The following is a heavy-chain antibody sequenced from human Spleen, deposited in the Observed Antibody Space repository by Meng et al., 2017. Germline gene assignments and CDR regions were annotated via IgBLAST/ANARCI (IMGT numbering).Heavy chain of an antibody. Sequence: QVQLQESGPGVVKPSLTLSLTCTVSGGSLSSGGYYWTLIRQHPGKGLEWIGYIYYSGSTYYNPSLKSRLTIPVDTSQNQFSLNLNSVTAADTAVYYCARDEDISAAGKLFGDYWGQGTLVTVSS. V-gene: IGHV4-31*03. CDR3: ARDEDISAAGKLFGDY. J-gene: IGHJ4*02. D-gene: IGHD6-25*01. CDR2: IYYSGST. CDR1: GGSLSSGGYY.